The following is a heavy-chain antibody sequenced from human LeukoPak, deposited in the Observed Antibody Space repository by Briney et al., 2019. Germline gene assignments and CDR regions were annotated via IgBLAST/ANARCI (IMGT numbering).Heavy chain of an antibody. CDR3: GGFGYEAAVDL. V-gene: IGHV3-7*01. CDR2: IKPDGSET. Sequence: GGSLRLSCAASGFMFSTYWMTWVRQAPGKGLEWVANIKPDGSETYYVDTVKGRFTISRDNTKNLLYLQMNSLRGEDAAVYYCGGFGYEAAVDLWGQRTLVTVSS. CDR1: GFMFSTYW. J-gene: IGHJ4*02. D-gene: IGHD6-13*01.